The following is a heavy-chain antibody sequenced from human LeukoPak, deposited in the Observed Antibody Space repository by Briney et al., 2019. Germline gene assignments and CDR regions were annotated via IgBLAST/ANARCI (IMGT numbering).Heavy chain of an antibody. Sequence: SETLSLTCTVSGGSLSSYYWSWIRHPPGKGLEWIGYIYYSGSTNYNPSLKSRVTISVDTSKNQFSLKLSSVTAADAAVYYCARVRIQPHGVFDYWGQGTLVTVSS. CDR3: ARVRIQPHGVFDY. J-gene: IGHJ4*02. CDR2: IYYSGST. CDR1: GGSLSSYY. V-gene: IGHV4-59*01. D-gene: IGHD5-18*01.